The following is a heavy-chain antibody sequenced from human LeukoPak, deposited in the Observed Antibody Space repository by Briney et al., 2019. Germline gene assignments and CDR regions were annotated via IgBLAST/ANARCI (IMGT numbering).Heavy chain of an antibody. D-gene: IGHD3-22*01. Sequence: SETLSLTCTVSGGSISSYYWSWIRQPPGKGLEWIGYIYYSGSTNYNPSLKSRVTISVDTSKNQFSLKLSSVTAEDTAVYYCTTDLIRYFDYWGQGTLVTVSS. J-gene: IGHJ4*02. V-gene: IGHV4-59*12. CDR1: GGSISSYY. CDR3: TTDLIRYFDY. CDR2: IYYSGST.